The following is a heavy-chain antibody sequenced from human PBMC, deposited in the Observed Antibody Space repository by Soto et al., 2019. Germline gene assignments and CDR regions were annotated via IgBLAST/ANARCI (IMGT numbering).Heavy chain of an antibody. D-gene: IGHD2-15*01. V-gene: IGHV4-31*03. CDR2: IYYSGST. J-gene: IGHJ5*02. CDR1: GGSISSGGYY. CDR3: ARDHPEEYCSGGSCYSYWFDP. Sequence: SETLSLTCTVSGGSISSGGYYWSWIRQHPGKGLEWIGYIYYSGSTYYNPSLKSRVTISVDTSKNQFSLKLSSVTAADTAVYYCARDHPEEYCSGGSCYSYWFDPWGQGTLVTVSS.